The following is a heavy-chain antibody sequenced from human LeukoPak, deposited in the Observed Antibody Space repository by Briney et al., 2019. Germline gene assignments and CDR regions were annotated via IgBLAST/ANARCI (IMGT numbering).Heavy chain of an antibody. Sequence: SETLSLTCTVSGGSISSSSYYWGWIRQPPGKGLEWIGSIYYSGSTYYNPSLKSRVTISVDTSKNQFSLKLSSVTAADTAVYYCARDHHYYGSGSGNMIGAFDIWGQGTMVTVSS. CDR1: GGSISSSSYY. D-gene: IGHD3-10*01. CDR2: IYYSGST. CDR3: ARDHHYYGSGSGNMIGAFDI. J-gene: IGHJ3*02. V-gene: IGHV4-39*07.